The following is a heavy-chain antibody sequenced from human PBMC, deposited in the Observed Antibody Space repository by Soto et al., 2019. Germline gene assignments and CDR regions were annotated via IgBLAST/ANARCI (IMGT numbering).Heavy chain of an antibody. CDR1: GGSISSGGYY. V-gene: IGHV4-31*03. CDR3: AREGLRGPIYYGMDV. Sequence: QVQLQESGPGLVKPSQTLSLTCTVSGGSISSGGYYWSWIRQHPGKGLEWIGYIYYSGSTYYNPSLKSRVTIXXDXSXXQFSLKLSSVTAADTAMYYCAREGLRGPIYYGMDVWGQGTTVTVSS. CDR2: IYYSGST. J-gene: IGHJ6*02. D-gene: IGHD4-17*01.